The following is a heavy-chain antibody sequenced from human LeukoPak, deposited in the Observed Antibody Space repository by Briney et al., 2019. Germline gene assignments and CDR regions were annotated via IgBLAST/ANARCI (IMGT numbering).Heavy chain of an antibody. CDR3: AIGTFKYQLLRFLDY. Sequence: ASVKVSCKAPGYTFTSYAMNWVRQAPGQGLEWMGWINTNTGNPTYAQGFTGRFVFSLDTSVSTAYLQISSLKAEDTAVYYCAIGTFKYQLLRFLDYWGQGTLVTVSS. CDR2: INTNTGNP. V-gene: IGHV7-4-1*02. CDR1: GYTFTSYA. D-gene: IGHD2-2*01. J-gene: IGHJ4*02.